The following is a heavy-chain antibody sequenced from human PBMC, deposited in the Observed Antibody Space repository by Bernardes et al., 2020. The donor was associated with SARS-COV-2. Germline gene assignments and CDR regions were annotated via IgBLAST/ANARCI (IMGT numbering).Heavy chain of an antibody. CDR1: GGSISNSNNY. V-gene: IGHV4-39*01. CDR3: AGRAHLYHPPS. CDR2: IYYDGST. J-gene: IGHJ5*02. Sequence: SETLSLTCTVSGGSISNSNNYWVWFRQPPGKGPEWIGSIYYDGSTYYNPSLQSRVTIFVDTSKNQFSLRLTSVTAADTAFYYCAGRAHLYHPPSWGQGTLVTVSS. D-gene: IGHD2-2*01.